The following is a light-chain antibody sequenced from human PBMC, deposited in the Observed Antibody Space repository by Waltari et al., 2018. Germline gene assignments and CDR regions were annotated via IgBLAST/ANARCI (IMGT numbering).Light chain of an antibody. Sequence: DIQMTQSPSSLSASVGDRVTITCRASQGITNFLAWYQQRAGTAPKLLLYGASRLESGVPSRFSGSGSGTNYTLTISSLQPEDFASYYCQQYYRSPPTFGQGTKVEIK. CDR3: QQYYRSPPT. J-gene: IGKJ1*01. CDR1: QGITNF. V-gene: IGKV1-NL1*01. CDR2: GAS.